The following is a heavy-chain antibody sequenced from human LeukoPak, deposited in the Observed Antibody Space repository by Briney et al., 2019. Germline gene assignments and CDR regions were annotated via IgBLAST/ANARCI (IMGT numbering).Heavy chain of an antibody. J-gene: IGHJ4*02. Sequence: SETLSLTCTVSGGSISSYYWSWIRQPPGKGLEWIGYIYYSGSTNYNPSLKSRVTISVATSKNQFSLKLSSVTAADTAVYYCASDSGDYGDYYFDYWGQGTLVTVSS. V-gene: IGHV4-59*01. CDR3: ASDSGDYGDYYFDY. CDR1: GGSISSYY. D-gene: IGHD4-17*01. CDR2: IYYSGST.